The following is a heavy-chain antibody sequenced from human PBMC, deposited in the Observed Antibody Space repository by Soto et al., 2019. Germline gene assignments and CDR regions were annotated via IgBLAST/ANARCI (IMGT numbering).Heavy chain of an antibody. J-gene: IGHJ5*02. V-gene: IGHV4-30-4*01. CDR3: ARERPDGSRLDP. CDR2: IYYSGST. D-gene: IGHD6-13*01. CDR1: GGNIISGGYY. Sequence: PSVTMSLPCTVAGGNIISGGYYRSWKNQPPGKGLEWIGYIYYSGSTYYNPSLKSRVTISVDTSKNQFSLKLSSVTAADTAVYYCARERPDGSRLDPWGQGTLVTVSS.